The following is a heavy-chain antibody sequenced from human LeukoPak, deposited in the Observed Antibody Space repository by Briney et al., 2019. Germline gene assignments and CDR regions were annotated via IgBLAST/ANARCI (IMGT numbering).Heavy chain of an antibody. J-gene: IGHJ4*02. CDR2: ISWNSGSI. Sequence: PGGSLRLSCAASGFTFDDYAMHWVRQAPGKGLEWVSGISWNSGSIGYADSVKGRFTISRDNAKNSLYLQMNSLRADDTALYYCAKNPPLPRTTAVTYFDYWGQGTLVTVSS. CDR1: GFTFDDYA. CDR3: AKNPPLPRTTAVTYFDY. D-gene: IGHD4-23*01. V-gene: IGHV3-9*01.